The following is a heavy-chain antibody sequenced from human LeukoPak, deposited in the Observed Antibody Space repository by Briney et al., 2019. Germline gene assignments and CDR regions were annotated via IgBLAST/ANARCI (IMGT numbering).Heavy chain of an antibody. V-gene: IGHV3-21*05. CDR2: ISSRSSDT. D-gene: IGHD1-1*01. CDR3: TRVGSSGSVDY. CDR1: GFTFSSYW. Sequence: KAGGPLRLSCAASGFTFSSYWMSWVRQAPGKGLEWVSYISSRSSDTNYADSVKGRFTISRDNAKNSLYLQMNSLRAEDTAVYYCTRVGSSGSVDYWGQGTLVTVSS. J-gene: IGHJ4*02.